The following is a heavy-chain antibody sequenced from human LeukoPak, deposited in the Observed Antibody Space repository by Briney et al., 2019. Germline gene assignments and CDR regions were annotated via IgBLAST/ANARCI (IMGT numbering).Heavy chain of an antibody. CDR1: GYTFTSYD. D-gene: IGHD1-26*01. CDR2: MNPNSGNT. V-gene: IGHV1-8*03. CDR3: ARSVGASDAFDI. J-gene: IGHJ3*02. Sequence: ASVKVSCKASGYTFTSYDINWVRQATGQGLEWMGWMNPNSGNTGYAQKFQGRVTITRNTSISTAYMELSSLRSEDPAVYYCARSVGASDAFDIWGQGTMVTVSS.